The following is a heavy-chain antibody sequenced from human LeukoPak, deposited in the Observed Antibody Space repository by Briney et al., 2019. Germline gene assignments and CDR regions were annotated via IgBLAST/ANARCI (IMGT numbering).Heavy chain of an antibody. CDR3: ARRHRTLKHYDY. CDR2: ISSSSSYI. CDR1: GFTFSSYS. Sequence: TGGSLRLSCAASGFTFSSYSMNWVRQAPGKGLEWVSSISSSSSYIYYADSVKGRFTISRDNAKNSLYLQMNSLRAEDTAVYYCARRHRTLKHYDYWGQGTLVTVSS. D-gene: IGHD2-21*01. J-gene: IGHJ4*02. V-gene: IGHV3-21*01.